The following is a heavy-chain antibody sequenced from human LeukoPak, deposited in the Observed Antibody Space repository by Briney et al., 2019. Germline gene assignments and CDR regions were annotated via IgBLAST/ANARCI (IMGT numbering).Heavy chain of an antibody. CDR1: GYTLTELC. D-gene: IGHD6-13*01. CDR2: FDLEDGET. J-gene: IGHJ6*02. CDR3: ATGREWQQLVPSADYYYGMDV. Sequence: ASVKVSCKVSGYTLTELCMHWVRQGPGKGHGLKGGFDLEDGETIYAQQFQGRVTMIEDTSTDTEYMELSSLRSEDTAVYYWATGREWQQLVPSADYYYGMDVWGQGTTVTVSS. V-gene: IGHV1-24*01.